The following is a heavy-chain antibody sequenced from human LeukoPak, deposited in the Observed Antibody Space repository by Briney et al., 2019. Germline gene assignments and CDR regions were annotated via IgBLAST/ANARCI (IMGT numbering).Heavy chain of an antibody. V-gene: IGHV4-38-2*02. CDR1: GYSISSGYF. Sequence: SETLSLTCTVSGYSISSGYFWGWMRQPPGKGLEWIGSIYQSETAHYNPSLKSRVTISVDTSKNQFSLKLRSVTAADTAVYYCARTTEDCSSTSCHQYWFDPWGQGTLVTVSS. J-gene: IGHJ5*02. CDR3: ARTTEDCSSTSCHQYWFDP. CDR2: IYQSETA. D-gene: IGHD2-2*01.